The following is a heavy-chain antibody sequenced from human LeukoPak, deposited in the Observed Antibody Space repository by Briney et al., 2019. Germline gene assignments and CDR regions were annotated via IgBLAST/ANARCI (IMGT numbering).Heavy chain of an antibody. D-gene: IGHD3/OR15-3a*01. CDR2: INAGNGNT. CDR1: GYTFTSYA. Sequence: ASVKVSCKASGYTFTSYAMHWVRQAPGQRLEWMGWINAGNGNTKYSQKFQGRVTITRDTSASTAYMELGSLRSEDTAVYYCAGDRSIGLVVPKGGAFDIWGQGTLVTVSS. J-gene: IGHJ3*02. CDR3: AGDRSIGLVVPKGGAFDI. V-gene: IGHV1-3*01.